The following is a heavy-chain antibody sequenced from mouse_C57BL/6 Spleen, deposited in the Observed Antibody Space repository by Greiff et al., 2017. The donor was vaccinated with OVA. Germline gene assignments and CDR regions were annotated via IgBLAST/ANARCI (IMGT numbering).Heavy chain of an antibody. Sequence: QVQLQQPGAELVRPGSSVKLSCKASGYTFTSYWMHWVKQRPIQGLEWIGNIDPSASETHYNQKFKDKATLTVDKSSSTAYMQLSSRTSDDYAVYYCAREGGIVTTYYFDYWGQGTTLTVSS. D-gene: IGHD2-5*01. CDR1: GYTFTSYW. CDR3: AREGGIVTTYYFDY. J-gene: IGHJ2*01. CDR2: IDPSASET. V-gene: IGHV1-52*01.